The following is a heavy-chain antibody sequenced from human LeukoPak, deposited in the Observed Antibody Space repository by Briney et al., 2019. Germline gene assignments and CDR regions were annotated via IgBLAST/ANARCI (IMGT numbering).Heavy chain of an antibody. CDR2: ISYDGSNK. CDR3: AREWVYLDV. D-gene: IGHD1-26*01. V-gene: IGHV3-30*03. Sequence: PGRSLRLSCAASGFTFSSYGMHWVRQAPGKGLEWVAVISYDGSNKYYADSVKGRFTISRDNSKNTLYLQMNSLRAEDTAVYYCAREWVYLDVWGKGTTVTVSS. CDR1: GFTFSSYG. J-gene: IGHJ6*04.